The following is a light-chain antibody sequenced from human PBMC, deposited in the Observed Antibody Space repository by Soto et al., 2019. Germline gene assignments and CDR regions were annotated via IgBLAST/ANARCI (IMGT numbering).Light chain of an antibody. V-gene: IGLV4-69*01. CDR2: LDSDGSH. Sequence: QPVLTQSPSASASLGASVKLTCTLSRGHISYAIAWHQQQPEKGPRYLMKLDSDGSHTKGDAIPDRFSGSSSGAERYLTISSLQSEDEADYYCQTWGTGIHVVFGGGTKVTVL. CDR3: QTWGTGIHVV. CDR1: RGHISYA. J-gene: IGLJ2*01.